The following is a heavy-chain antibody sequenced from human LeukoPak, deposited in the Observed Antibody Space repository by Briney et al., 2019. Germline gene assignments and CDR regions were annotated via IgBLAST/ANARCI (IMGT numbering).Heavy chain of an antibody. Sequence: GGSLRPSCAASGFTFSSYSMNWVRQAPGKGLEWVSYISSSSSTIYYADSVKGRFTISRDNAKNSLYLQMNSLRDEDTAVYYCAREYMALGGYYYGMDVWGQGTTVTVSS. V-gene: IGHV3-48*02. CDR2: ISSSSSTI. CDR1: GFTFSSYS. J-gene: IGHJ6*02. CDR3: AREYMALGGYYYGMDV. D-gene: IGHD3-3*01.